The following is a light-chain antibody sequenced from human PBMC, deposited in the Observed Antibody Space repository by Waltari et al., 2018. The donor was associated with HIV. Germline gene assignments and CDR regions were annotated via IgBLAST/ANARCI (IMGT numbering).Light chain of an antibody. CDR2: GAF. J-gene: IGKJ2*01. V-gene: IGKV1-39*01. CDR1: RPVFTD. Sequence: DIQMTHSPSSLAASVGARFSISCRASRPVFTDLNWHQQKHGEAPKVLISGAFNLRNGGPPRFVGSGSGTGFTLVINGLQPEDFAIYFCQQSYNSPYTFGQGTKLEIK. CDR3: QQSYNSPYT.